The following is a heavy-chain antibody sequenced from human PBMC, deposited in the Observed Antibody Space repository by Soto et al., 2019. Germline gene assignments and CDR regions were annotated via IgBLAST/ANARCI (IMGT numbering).Heavy chain of an antibody. CDR1: GFTFSSYA. J-gene: IGHJ6*02. CDR2: ISYDGSNK. V-gene: IGHV3-30-3*01. CDR3: ARRGYGIDV. D-gene: IGHD3-16*01. Sequence: QVQLVESGGGVVQPGRSLRLSCAASGFTFSSYAMHWVRQSPGKGLEWVAVISYDGSNKYYADSVKGRFTISRDNSKNTLYLQMNSLRAEDTAVYYCARRGYGIDVWGQGTTVTVSS.